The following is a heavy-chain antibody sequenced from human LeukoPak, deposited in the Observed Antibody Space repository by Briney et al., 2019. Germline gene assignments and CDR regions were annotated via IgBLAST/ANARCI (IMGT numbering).Heavy chain of an antibody. J-gene: IGHJ4*02. CDR2: ISADGQVT. CDR3: ARDRYNTILYRLAH. Sequence: GSLRLSCAGSGFAFGTYAMSWVCQAPGMGLEWVSSISADGQVTYYADSVEGRFTVSRDNSKSTLYLQLNSLRAEDTATYYCARDRYNTILYRLAHWGQGTLVTVSS. CDR1: GFAFGTYA. D-gene: IGHD3-16*02. V-gene: IGHV3-23*01.